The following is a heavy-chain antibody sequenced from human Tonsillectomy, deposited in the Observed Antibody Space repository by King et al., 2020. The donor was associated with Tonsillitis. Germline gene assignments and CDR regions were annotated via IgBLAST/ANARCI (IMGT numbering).Heavy chain of an antibody. Sequence: VQLVESGGGLVQPGGSLRLSCAASGFTFSSYAMSWVRQAPGKGLAWVSSISGSGGSTYYADSVKGRFTISRDNYKNTLYPQMNSLRAEDTAVYYCAKTWELSHFDHWGQGTLVTVSS. CDR3: AKTWELSHFDH. V-gene: IGHV3-23*04. CDR1: GFTFSSYA. J-gene: IGHJ4*02. D-gene: IGHD1-26*01. CDR2: ISGSGGST.